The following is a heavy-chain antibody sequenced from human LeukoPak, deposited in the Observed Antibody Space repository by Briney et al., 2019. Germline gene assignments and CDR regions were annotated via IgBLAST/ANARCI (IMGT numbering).Heavy chain of an antibody. J-gene: IGHJ4*02. CDR2: ISDSGGRT. V-gene: IGHV3-23*01. Sequence: GGSLRLSCAVSGITLSNYGMSWVRQAPGKELEWVAGISDSGGRTNYADSVKGRFTISRDNPKNTLYLQMNSLRAEDTAVYFCAKRSVVIRVILVGFHKEAYYFDSWGQGALVTVSS. CDR3: AKRSVVIRVILVGFHKEAYYFDS. D-gene: IGHD3-22*01. CDR1: GITLSNYG.